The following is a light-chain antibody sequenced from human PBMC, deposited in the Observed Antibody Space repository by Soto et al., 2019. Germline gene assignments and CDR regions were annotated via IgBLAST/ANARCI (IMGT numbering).Light chain of an antibody. CDR1: QSVSSS. V-gene: IGKV3-15*01. Sequence: EIVLTQSPATLSLSPGERATLSCRASQSVSSSFFAWYQQKPGQAPRLLIYGASTRATGIPARFSGSGSGTEFTLTISSLQSEDFAIYYCQQYNNWPPYTFGQGTKVDIK. CDR3: QQYNNWPPYT. J-gene: IGKJ2*01. CDR2: GAS.